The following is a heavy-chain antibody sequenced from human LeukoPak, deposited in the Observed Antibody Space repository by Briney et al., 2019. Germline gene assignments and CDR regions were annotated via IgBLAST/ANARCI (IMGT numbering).Heavy chain of an antibody. CDR1: GFTFDDYA. D-gene: IGHD3-16*01. Sequence: SLRLSCAASGFTFDDYAMHWVRQAPGKGLEWVSGISWNSGSIGYVDSVKGRFAISRDNAKNSLYLQMNSLRAEDTAVYYCARDKFGGTDYWGQGTLVTVSS. CDR3: ARDKFGGTDY. CDR2: ISWNSGSI. J-gene: IGHJ4*02. V-gene: IGHV3-9*01.